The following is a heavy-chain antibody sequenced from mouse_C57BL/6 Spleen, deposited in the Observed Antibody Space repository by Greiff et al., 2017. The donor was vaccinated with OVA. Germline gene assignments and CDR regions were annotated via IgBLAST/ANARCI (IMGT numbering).Heavy chain of an antibody. CDR3: ARPSPYGSRSDAMDY. Sequence: EVKVVESGAELVKPGASVKLSCTASGFNIKDYYMHWVKQRTEQGLEWIGRIDPEDGETKYAPKFQGKATITADTSSNTAYLQLSSLTSEDTAVYYYARPSPYGSRSDAMDYWGQGTSVTVSS. V-gene: IGHV14-2*01. D-gene: IGHD1-1*01. CDR2: IDPEDGET. CDR1: GFNIKDYY. J-gene: IGHJ4*01.